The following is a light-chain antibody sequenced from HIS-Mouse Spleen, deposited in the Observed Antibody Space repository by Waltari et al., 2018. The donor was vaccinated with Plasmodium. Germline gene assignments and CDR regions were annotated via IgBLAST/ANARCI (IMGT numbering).Light chain of an antibody. CDR2: AAS. V-gene: IGKV1-39*01. CDR1: QSISSY. Sequence: DMQMTQSPSSRSAAVGDRVTITCRASQSISSYLNWYQQKPGKAPKLLFYAASSLQSGVPSRFSGSGSGTDFTLTISSLQPEDFATYYCQQSYSTWTFGQGTKVEIK. J-gene: IGKJ1*01. CDR3: QQSYSTWT.